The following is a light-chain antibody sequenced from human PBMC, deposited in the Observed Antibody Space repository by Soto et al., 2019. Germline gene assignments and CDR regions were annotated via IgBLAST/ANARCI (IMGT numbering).Light chain of an antibody. J-gene: IGLJ2*01. CDR2: GNS. V-gene: IGLV1-40*01. Sequence: QSVLTQPPSVSGAPGQRVTISCTGRSSNIGAGYDVHWYQPLPGTAPKLLIYGNSNRPSGVPDRFSGSKSGTSASLAITGLQAEDEADYYCQSDDSSLCGSNVVFGGGTKLTVL. CDR1: SSNIGAGYD. CDR3: QSDDSSLCGSNVV.